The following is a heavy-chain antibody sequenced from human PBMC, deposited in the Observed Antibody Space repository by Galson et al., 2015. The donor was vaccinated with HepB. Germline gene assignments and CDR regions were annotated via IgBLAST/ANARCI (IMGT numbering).Heavy chain of an antibody. CDR1: GFTFSNYG. J-gene: IGHJ4*02. CDR2: IFYDGSKK. CDR3: ARYTLSTRDLDY. D-gene: IGHD2-2*02. V-gene: IGHV3-33*01. Sequence: SLRLSCAASGFTFSNYGVHWVRQAPGKGLEWVAIIFYDGSKKFYADSVQGRFTISRDNSKNTLFLQMNSLRAEDTAVYYCARYTLSTRDLDYWGQGTLVTVSS.